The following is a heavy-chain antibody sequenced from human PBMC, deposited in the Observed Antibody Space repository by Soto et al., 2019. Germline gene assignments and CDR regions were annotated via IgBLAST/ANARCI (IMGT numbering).Heavy chain of an antibody. CDR1: GGSFSDYY. J-gene: IGHJ2*01. V-gene: IGHV4-34*01. Sequence: SETLSLTCAVYGGSFSDYYWSWIRQPPGKGLEWIGEINHSGSTNYNPSLKSRVTISVDTSKNQFSLKLNSVTAADTAVYYCAREVPSRYFDLWGRGTPVTSP. D-gene: IGHD3-10*01. CDR2: INHSGST. CDR3: AREVPSRYFDL.